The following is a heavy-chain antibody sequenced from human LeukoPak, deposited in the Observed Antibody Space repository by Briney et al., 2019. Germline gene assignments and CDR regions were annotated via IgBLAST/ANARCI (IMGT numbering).Heavy chain of an antibody. CDR2: IIPILGIA. J-gene: IGHJ4*02. CDR1: GGTFSSYT. CDR3: ARGSSTSWPLDD. V-gene: IGHV1-69*02. D-gene: IGHD2-2*01. Sequence: SVEVSCKASGGTFSSYTISWVRQAPGQGLEWMGRIIPILGIANYAQKFQGRGTITADKSTSTAYTELSSLRSEDTAVYYCARGSSTSWPLDDWGQGTLVTVSS.